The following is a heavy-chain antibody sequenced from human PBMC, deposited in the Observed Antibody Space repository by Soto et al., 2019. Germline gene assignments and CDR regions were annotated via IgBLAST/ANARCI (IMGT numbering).Heavy chain of an antibody. V-gene: IGHV1-69*08. D-gene: IGHD5-12*01. CDR1: GYSLSIDI. Sequence: WKGAGYSLSIDIGACLRNNPEKGLEWMGRIIPLLETADYVQKFQGRLTITADKSTTTAYMELSSLTSEDTAVYYCARYSTIGSTISGYDAIGYCGQRPLVTVSS. CDR3: ARYSTIGSTISGYDAIGY. J-gene: IGHJ4*02. CDR2: IIPLLETA.